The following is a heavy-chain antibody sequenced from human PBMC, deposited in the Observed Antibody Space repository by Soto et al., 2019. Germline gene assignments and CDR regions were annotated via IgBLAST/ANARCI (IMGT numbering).Heavy chain of an antibody. CDR1: GGSINSGGYC. Sequence: QVQLQESGPGLVKPSQTLSLTCTVSGGSINSGGYCWSWIRQHPGKGLDWIGCISYGGSTSYNPSLMSRVTLSVDTSKNPFSLKLTSVTAADTAVYYCSRGILVWGQGALITVSS. D-gene: IGHD5-18*01. V-gene: IGHV4-31*03. CDR3: SRGILV. CDR2: ISYGGST. J-gene: IGHJ4*02.